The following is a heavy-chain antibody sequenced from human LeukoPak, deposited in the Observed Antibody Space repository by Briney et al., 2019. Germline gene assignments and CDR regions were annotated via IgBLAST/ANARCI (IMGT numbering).Heavy chain of an antibody. D-gene: IGHD2-2*01. CDR1: GGSISSGSYY. CDR2: IYTSGST. Sequence: SETLSLTCTVSGGSISSGSYYRSWIRQPAGKGLEWLGRIYTSGSTDYNPSLKSRVTISVDTSKNQFSLKLSSVTAADTAVYYCAKDRVKSRYCSSTSCPYDAFDIWGQGTMVTVSS. J-gene: IGHJ3*02. V-gene: IGHV4-61*02. CDR3: AKDRVKSRYCSSTSCPYDAFDI.